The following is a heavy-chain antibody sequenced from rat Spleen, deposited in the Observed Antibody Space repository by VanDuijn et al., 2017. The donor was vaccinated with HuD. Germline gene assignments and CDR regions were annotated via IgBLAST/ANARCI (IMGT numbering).Heavy chain of an antibody. CDR3: TRMFTTDYYWYFDF. V-gene: IGHV5-31*01. CDR2: ITKPGCST. Sequence: EVQLVESGGGLVQPGRSLKLSCVASGFTFNNYWMTWIRQAPGKGLEWVASITKPGCSTYYPDSLKGRFTISRDNARDTLYLHMDSLRSEDTATYYCTRMFTTDYYWYFDFWGPGTMVTVSS. J-gene: IGHJ1*01. D-gene: IGHD1-6*01. CDR1: GFTFNNYW.